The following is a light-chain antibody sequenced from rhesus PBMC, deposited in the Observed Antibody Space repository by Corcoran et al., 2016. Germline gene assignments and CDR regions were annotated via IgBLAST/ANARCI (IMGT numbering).Light chain of an antibody. CDR3: QHYSSLPFS. CDR1: QDISSY. J-gene: IGKJ2*01. CDR2: YAT. Sequence: DIQMTQSPSSVSASVGDRVTITCRASQDISSYLAWYQQKPGEAPKLLIRYATTLQSGVPSRISGSESGTELTLTISSLQPEDFATSYCQHYSSLPFSFGQGTKVEIK. V-gene: IGKV1-25*01.